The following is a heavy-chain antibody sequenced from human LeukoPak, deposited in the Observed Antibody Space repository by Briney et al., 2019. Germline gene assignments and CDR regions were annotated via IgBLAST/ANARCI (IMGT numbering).Heavy chain of an antibody. Sequence: ASVKVSCKASEYTFTSYYMHWVRQAPGQGLEWMGIINPSGGSTSYAQKFQGRVTMTRDTSTSTVYMELSSLRSEDTAVYYCARFDIAAAGLDYWGQGTLVTVSS. CDR1: EYTFTSYY. CDR3: ARFDIAAAGLDY. D-gene: IGHD6-13*01. V-gene: IGHV1-46*01. CDR2: INPSGGST. J-gene: IGHJ4*02.